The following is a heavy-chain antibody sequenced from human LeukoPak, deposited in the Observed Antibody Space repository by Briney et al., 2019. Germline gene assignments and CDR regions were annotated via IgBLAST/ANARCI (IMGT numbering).Heavy chain of an antibody. Sequence: PGGSLRLSCSASGFSFSDYYMSWIRQAPGKGLEWVSFISSSGHMTAYADSVKGRVSTSRDNAKNSMYLQVTNVRAEDTTVYFCARDVGTYVNPFDVFDLWGQGTMVTVSS. V-gene: IGHV3-11*01. CDR2: ISSSGHMT. J-gene: IGHJ3*01. D-gene: IGHD7-27*01. CDR3: ARDVGTYVNPFDVFDL. CDR1: GFSFSDYY.